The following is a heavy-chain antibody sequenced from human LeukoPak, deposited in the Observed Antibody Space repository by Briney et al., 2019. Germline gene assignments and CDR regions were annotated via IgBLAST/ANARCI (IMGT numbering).Heavy chain of an antibody. D-gene: IGHD1-26*01. CDR3: AREAYYYYYMDV. V-gene: IGHV3-30*02. J-gene: IGHJ6*03. CDR1: GFTFSSYG. Sequence: PGGSLRLSCAASGFTFSSYGMHWVRQAPGKGLEWVAFIRYDGSNKYYADSVKGRFTISRDNAKNSLYLQMNSLRAEDTAVYYCAREAYYYYYMDVWGKGTTVTVSS. CDR2: IRYDGSNK.